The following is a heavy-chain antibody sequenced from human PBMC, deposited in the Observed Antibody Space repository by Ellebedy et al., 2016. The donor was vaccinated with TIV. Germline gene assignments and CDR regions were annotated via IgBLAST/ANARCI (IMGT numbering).Heavy chain of an antibody. D-gene: IGHD3-3*01. Sequence: GESLKISCKGSGYSFTSYCIGWVRQVPGKGLEWVRIIYPGDSDTKYSPSFQGQVTISADKSISTAYLQWSSLKASDTAMYYCAREREWPTDCGMDVWGQGTTVTVSS. J-gene: IGHJ6*02. V-gene: IGHV5-51*01. CDR1: GYSFTSYC. CDR2: IYPGDSDT. CDR3: AREREWPTDCGMDV.